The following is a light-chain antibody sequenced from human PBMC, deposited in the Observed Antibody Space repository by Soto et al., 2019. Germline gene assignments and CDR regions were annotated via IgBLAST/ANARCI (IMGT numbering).Light chain of an antibody. CDR1: QSVSSSY. V-gene: IGKV3-20*01. Sequence: IAMTQSPATLSVSPGERPTLSCRASQSVSSSYLAWYQQKPGQAPRLLIYGASSRATGIPDRFSGSGSGTDFTLTISRLEPEDFAVYYCQQYGSSPPITFGQGTRLEIK. J-gene: IGKJ5*01. CDR2: GAS. CDR3: QQYGSSPPIT.